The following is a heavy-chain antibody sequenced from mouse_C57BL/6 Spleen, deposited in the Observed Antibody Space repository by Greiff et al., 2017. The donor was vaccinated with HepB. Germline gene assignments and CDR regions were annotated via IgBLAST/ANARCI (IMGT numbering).Heavy chain of an antibody. D-gene: IGHD1-1*01. CDR1: GYTFTSYW. Sequence: VKLQQPGAELVKPGASVKLSCKASGYTFTSYWMQWVKQRPGQGLEWIGEIDPSDSYTNYNQKFKGKATLTVDTSSSTAYMQLSSLTSEDSAVYYCARSDGSSPAWFAYWGQGTLVTVSA. J-gene: IGHJ3*01. CDR2: IDPSDSYT. CDR3: ARSDGSSPAWFAY. V-gene: IGHV1-50*01.